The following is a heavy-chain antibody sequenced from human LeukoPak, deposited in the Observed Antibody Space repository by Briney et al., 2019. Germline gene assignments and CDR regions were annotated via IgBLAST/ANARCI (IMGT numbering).Heavy chain of an antibody. V-gene: IGHV3-23*01. D-gene: IGHD2-15*01. CDR1: GFTFSSYA. Sequence: PGGSLRLSCAASGFTFSSYAMSWVRQAPGKGLEWVSAISGSGGSTYYADSVKGRFTISRDNSKNTLYLQMNSLRAEDTAVYYCAKQSVVVVAATELDYWGQGTLVTVSS. J-gene: IGHJ4*02. CDR3: AKQSVVVVAATELDY. CDR2: ISGSGGST.